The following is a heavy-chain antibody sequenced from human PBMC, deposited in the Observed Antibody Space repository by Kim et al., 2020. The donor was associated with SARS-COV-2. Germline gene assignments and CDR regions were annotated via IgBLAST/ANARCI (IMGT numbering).Heavy chain of an antibody. CDR1: GFTFSSYS. CDR2: ISSSSSYI. D-gene: IGHD6-13*01. J-gene: IGHJ4*02. V-gene: IGHV3-21*01. CDR3: ARIPTDTSSSHPW. Sequence: GGSLRLSCAASGFTFSSYSMNWVRQAPGKGLEWVSSISSSSSYIYYADSVKGRFTISRDNAKNSLYLQMNSLRAEDTAVYYCARIPTDTSSSHPWWGQGTLVTVSS.